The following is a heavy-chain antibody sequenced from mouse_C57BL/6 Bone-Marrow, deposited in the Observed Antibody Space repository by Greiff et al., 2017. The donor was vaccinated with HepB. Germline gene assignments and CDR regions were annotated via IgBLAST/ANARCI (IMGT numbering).Heavy chain of an antibody. CDR1: GYTFTSYW. J-gene: IGHJ3*01. Sequence: QVQLQQPGAELVKPGASVKLSCKASGYTFTSYWMQGVKQRPGQGLEWIGEIDPSDSYTNYNQKFKGKATLTVDTSSSTAYMQLSSLTSEDSAVYYCAREDPSWFAYWGQGTLVTVSA. V-gene: IGHV1-50*01. CDR3: AREDPSWFAY. CDR2: IDPSDSYT.